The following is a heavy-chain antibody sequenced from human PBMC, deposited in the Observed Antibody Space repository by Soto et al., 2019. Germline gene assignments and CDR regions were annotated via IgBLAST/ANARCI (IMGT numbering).Heavy chain of an antibody. Sequence: SCKASGYTLSSYAMSWVRQAPGKGLEWVSAISGSGGSTYYADSVKGRFTISRDNSKNTLYLQMNSLRAEDTAVYYCAKYNWNDPFDYWGQGTLVTVSS. V-gene: IGHV3-23*01. J-gene: IGHJ4*02. CDR1: GYTLSSYA. CDR3: AKYNWNDPFDY. D-gene: IGHD1-20*01. CDR2: ISGSGGST.